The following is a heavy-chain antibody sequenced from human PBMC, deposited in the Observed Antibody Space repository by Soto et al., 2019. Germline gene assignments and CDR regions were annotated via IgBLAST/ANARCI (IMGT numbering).Heavy chain of an antibody. J-gene: IGHJ6*02. Sequence: ASVKVSCKVSGYTFTGYYMHWVRQAPGQGLEWMGWINPNSGGTNYAQKFQGRVTMTRDTSISTAYMELSRLRSDDTAVYYCASNDFWSGYYENYHYYGMDVWGQGTTVTVSS. CDR1: GYTFTGYY. V-gene: IGHV1-2*02. CDR2: INPNSGGT. CDR3: ASNDFWSGYYENYHYYGMDV. D-gene: IGHD3-3*01.